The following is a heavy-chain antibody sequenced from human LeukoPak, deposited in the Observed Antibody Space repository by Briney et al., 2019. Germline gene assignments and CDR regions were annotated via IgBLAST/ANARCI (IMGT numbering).Heavy chain of an antibody. D-gene: IGHD3-22*01. V-gene: IGHV3-11*04. CDR2: ISGTGTAI. CDR1: GLTFSDYY. Sequence: PGGSLRLSCAASGLTFSDYYMTWIRQAPGKGLEWVSSISGTGTAIYSADSVRGRFTVSRDNARNSVFLHMNSLRAEDTAVYYCAVQITMIVVVPYFDYWGQGTLVTVSS. J-gene: IGHJ4*02. CDR3: AVQITMIVVVPYFDY.